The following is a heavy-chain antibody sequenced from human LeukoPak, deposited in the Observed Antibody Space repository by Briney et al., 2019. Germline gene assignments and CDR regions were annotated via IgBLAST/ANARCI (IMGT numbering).Heavy chain of an antibody. D-gene: IGHD2-15*01. CDR1: GGSISSSSYY. CDR2: IYYSGST. Sequence: PSETLSLTCTVSGGSISSSSYYWGWIRQPPGKGLEWIGSIYYSGSTYYNPSLKSRVTISVDTSKNQFSLKLSSVTAADTAVYYCARQYCSGGSCYSKTQFDYWGQGTLVTVSS. V-gene: IGHV4-39*01. J-gene: IGHJ4*02. CDR3: ARQYCSGGSCYSKTQFDY.